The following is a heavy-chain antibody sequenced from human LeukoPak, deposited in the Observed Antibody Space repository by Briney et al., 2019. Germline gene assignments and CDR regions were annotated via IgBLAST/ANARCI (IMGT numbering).Heavy chain of an antibody. CDR1: GFTFSSCG. J-gene: IGHJ4*02. Sequence: GGSLRLSCAASGFTFSSCGMHWVRQAPGKGLEWVAFIRYDGSNKYYADSVKGRFTISRDNSKNTLYLQMNSLRAEDTAVYYCAKDAHYYDSSGYYYANNYWGQGTLVTVSS. CDR3: AKDAHYYDSSGYYYANNY. D-gene: IGHD3-22*01. CDR2: IRYDGSNK. V-gene: IGHV3-30*02.